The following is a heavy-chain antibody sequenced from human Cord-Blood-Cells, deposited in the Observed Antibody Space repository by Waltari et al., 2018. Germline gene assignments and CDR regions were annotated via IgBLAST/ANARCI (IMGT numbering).Heavy chain of an antibody. CDR3: ARGGACSSTSCYNWFDP. D-gene: IGHD2-2*01. Sequence: QVQLQQWGAGLLKPSETLSLTCAVYGGSFSGYYWSWIRQPPGKGLEWIGEINHSGSTIYNPSLRSRVSISVDTSKNQFSLKLSSVTAADTAVYYCARGGACSSTSCYNWFDPWGQGTLVTVSS. J-gene: IGHJ5*02. V-gene: IGHV4-34*01. CDR1: GGSFSGYY. CDR2: INHSGST.